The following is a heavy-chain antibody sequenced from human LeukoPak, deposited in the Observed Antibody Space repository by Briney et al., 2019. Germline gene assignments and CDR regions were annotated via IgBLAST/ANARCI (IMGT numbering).Heavy chain of an antibody. CDR3: AKDRHDAFDI. V-gene: IGHV3-74*01. CDR1: GFTFSSYW. Sequence: GGSLRLSCAASGFTFSSYWMHWVRQAPGKGLVWVSHINSDGSSTAYADSVKGRFTISRDNAKNTLYLQMNSLRAEDTAVYYCAKDRHDAFDIWGQGTMVTVSS. J-gene: IGHJ3*02. CDR2: INSDGSST.